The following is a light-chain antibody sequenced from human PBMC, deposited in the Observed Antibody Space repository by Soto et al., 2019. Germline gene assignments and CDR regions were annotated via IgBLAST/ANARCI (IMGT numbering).Light chain of an antibody. Sequence: EIVLTQSPGTLSLSPGERATLSCRASQSVSSSYLAWYQQKPGQAPRLIIYGASSRATGIPDRFSGSGSVTDFTLTISRRELEEFAVYYCQLYGISPTFGGGTKVEIK. CDR2: GAS. CDR1: QSVSSSY. CDR3: QLYGISPT. J-gene: IGKJ4*01. V-gene: IGKV3-20*01.